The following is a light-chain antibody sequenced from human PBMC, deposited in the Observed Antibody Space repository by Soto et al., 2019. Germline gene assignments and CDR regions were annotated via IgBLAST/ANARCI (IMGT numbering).Light chain of an antibody. V-gene: IGLV2-14*03. J-gene: IGLJ1*01. CDR2: DVT. CDR1: ISD. Sequence: QSALTQPASVSGSPGQSITISCTGTISDVSWYQQLPGKAPKLIIYDVTYRPSGTSPRFSGSKSGNTASLTISGLQAEDEADYYCSSFATISIRFGTGTKVTVL. CDR3: SSFATISIR.